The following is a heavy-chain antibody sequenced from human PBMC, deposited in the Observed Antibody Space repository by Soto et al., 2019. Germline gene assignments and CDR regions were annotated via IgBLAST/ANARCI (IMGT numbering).Heavy chain of an antibody. CDR3: TRYAVHCNGVRCYGVPMDV. V-gene: IGHV3-66*01. J-gene: IGHJ6*04. D-gene: IGHD2-15*01. Sequence: EVQLVESGGDLVQPGGSLRLSCAASGFSVNSKYMSWVRQAPGKGLEWVSLIQSGGTTYYAGSVKGRSTISRDFSENTLLLQMTSLRVEDTAVYYGTRYAVHCNGVRCYGVPMDVWGKGTAFTVSP. CDR2: IQSGGTT. CDR1: GFSVNSKY.